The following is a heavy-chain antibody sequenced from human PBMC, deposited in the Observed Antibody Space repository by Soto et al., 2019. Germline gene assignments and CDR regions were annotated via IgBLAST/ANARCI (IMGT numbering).Heavy chain of an antibody. J-gene: IGHJ4*02. CDR3: GRLEGLATISYYFDY. CDR1: GGTISSGDYY. Sequence: SETLSLTCSVSGGTISSGDYYWSWIRQHPGKGLEWIGSVYYSGSTYYNPSLESRVTISVDKSKNQFSLKLMSLSAADTAVYYCGRLEGLATISYYFDYWGQGALVTVSS. D-gene: IGHD3-9*01. V-gene: IGHV4-39*01. CDR2: VYYSGST.